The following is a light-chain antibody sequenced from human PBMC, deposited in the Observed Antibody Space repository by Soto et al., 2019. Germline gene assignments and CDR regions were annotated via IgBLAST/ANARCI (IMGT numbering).Light chain of an antibody. CDR1: QSVSSNY. J-gene: IGKJ5*01. CDR2: GAS. Sequence: EMVLTQSPGTLSLSPGERATLSCRASQSVSSNYLAWYQQKPGQAPRLLIYGASSRATGIPDRFSGSGSGTDFTLTISRLEPEDFAVYYCQQYGFSLITFGQGTRLEI. CDR3: QQYGFSLIT. V-gene: IGKV3-20*01.